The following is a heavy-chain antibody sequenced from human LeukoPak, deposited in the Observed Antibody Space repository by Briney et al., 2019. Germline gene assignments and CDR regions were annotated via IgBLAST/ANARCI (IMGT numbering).Heavy chain of an antibody. CDR2: MNPISGNT. D-gene: IGHD4-17*01. CDR3: ARVQRYGDYVDYYYYMDL. V-gene: IGHV1-8*03. Sequence: ASVKVSCKASVYTFTSYDINWVRQATGQGLEWMGWMNPISGNTGYAQKFQGRVTITRNTSISTAYMELSSLRSEDTAVYYCARVQRYGDYVDYYYYMDLWGKGTTVTVSS. J-gene: IGHJ6*03. CDR1: VYTFTSYD.